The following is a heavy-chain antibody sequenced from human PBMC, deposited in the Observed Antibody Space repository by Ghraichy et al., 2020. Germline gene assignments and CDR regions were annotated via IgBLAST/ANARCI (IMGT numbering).Heavy chain of an antibody. Sequence: GGSLRLSCAASGFTFSSYSMNWVRQAPGKGLEWVSSISSSSSYIYYADSVKGRFTISRDNAKNSLYLQMNSLRAEDTAVYYCARLNSSWYTIYYYYYGMDVWGQGTTVTVSS. J-gene: IGHJ6*02. V-gene: IGHV3-21*01. CDR1: GFTFSSYS. CDR2: ISSSSSYI. CDR3: ARLNSSWYTIYYYYYGMDV. D-gene: IGHD6-13*01.